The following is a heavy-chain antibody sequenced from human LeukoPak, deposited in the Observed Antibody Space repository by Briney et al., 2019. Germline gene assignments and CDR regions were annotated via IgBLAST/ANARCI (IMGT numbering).Heavy chain of an antibody. Sequence: GGSLRLSCAASGFTFSSYSMNWVRQAPGKGLEWISYISTSSSSIDYADSVKGRFTIFRDNAKKSLYLQMNSLRVEDTAVYYCAGHPAHYSDSSGHTYWGQGTLVTVSS. D-gene: IGHD3-22*01. V-gene: IGHV3-48*04. CDR2: ISTSSSSI. CDR3: AGHPAHYSDSSGHTY. J-gene: IGHJ4*02. CDR1: GFTFSSYS.